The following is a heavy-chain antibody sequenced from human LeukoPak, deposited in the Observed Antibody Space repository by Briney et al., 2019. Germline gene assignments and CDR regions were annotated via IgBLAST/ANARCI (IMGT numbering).Heavy chain of an antibody. CDR2: ISYDGNTI. J-gene: IGHJ3*01. CDR3: AKDLSVVGAHDSFDV. CDR1: GFSFSSYG. D-gene: IGHD1-26*01. V-gene: IGHV3-30*18. Sequence: PGRSLRLSCAASGFSFSSYGMHWVRQAPGKGLEWLTVISYDGNTIYYADSVKGRFTISRDNSKNTLYLQMNSLRLEDTAVYYCAKDLSVVGAHDSFDVWGQGTMVTVSS.